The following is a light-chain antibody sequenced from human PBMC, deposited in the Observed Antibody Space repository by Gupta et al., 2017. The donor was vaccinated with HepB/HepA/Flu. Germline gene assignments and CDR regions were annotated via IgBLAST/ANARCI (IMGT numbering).Light chain of an antibody. CDR2: NTN. CDR1: SSNIGTNG. V-gene: IGLV1-44*01. Sequence: QSVLTQPSSASGTPGQSVTISCSGPSSNIGTNGVNWYRQFPGTAPTLLIYNTNLRPSEVPDRFSASKSGTSASLAISGLQSDDEAEFHCASWDDTLNGPVFGGGTKLTVL. J-gene: IGLJ3*02. CDR3: ASWDDTLNGPV.